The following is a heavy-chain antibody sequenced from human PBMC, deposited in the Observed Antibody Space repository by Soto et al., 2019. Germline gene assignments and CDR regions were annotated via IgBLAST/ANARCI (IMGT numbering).Heavy chain of an antibody. CDR2: IDTDGGGT. V-gene: IGHV3-74*01. Sequence: EVQWVESGGGLVQPGWSLRVSCAASGFTFRSHRIHWVRQAPGKGLEWVSRIDTDGGGTSYADSVKGRFTISTDNAENTVYLQMNGLRVEDTAVYYCATVFDVWGQGTLVTVSS. CDR3: ATVFDV. J-gene: IGHJ4*02. CDR1: GFTFRSHR. D-gene: IGHD4-17*01.